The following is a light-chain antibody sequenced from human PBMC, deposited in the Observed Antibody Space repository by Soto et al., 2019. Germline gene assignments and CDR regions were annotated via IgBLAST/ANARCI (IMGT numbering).Light chain of an antibody. CDR2: DVS. CDR1: SSDVGDYNS. Sequence: QSALTQPRSVSGSPGQSVTVPCIGTSSDVGDYNSVSWYQQHPGKAPKLMIYDVSKRPSGVPDRFSGSKSGNTASLTISGLQGEDEADYYCSSYTSTSTFNVFGTGTKVTVL. J-gene: IGLJ1*01. CDR3: SSYTSTSTFNV. V-gene: IGLV2-11*01.